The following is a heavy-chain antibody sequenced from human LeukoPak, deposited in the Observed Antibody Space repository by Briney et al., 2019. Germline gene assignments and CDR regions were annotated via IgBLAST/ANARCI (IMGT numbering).Heavy chain of an antibody. V-gene: IGHV1-2*02. CDR2: INPNDGGT. CDR3: VRDQWGENY. Sequence: ASVPVSYKPSGYTFPPSYIHWVRQAPGQGLEWMGWINPNDGGTNYVQKLRGRVTMTRDTSISTAYMELSSLTSDDTAVYFCVRDQWGENYWGQGTLVTVSS. CDR1: GYTFPPSY. D-gene: IGHD1-26*01. J-gene: IGHJ4*02.